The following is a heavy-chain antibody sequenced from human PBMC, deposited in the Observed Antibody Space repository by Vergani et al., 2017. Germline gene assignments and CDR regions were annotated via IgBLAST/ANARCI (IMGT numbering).Heavy chain of an antibody. Sequence: EVQLLESGGGLVQPGGSLRLSCAASGFTFSSYAMSWVRQAPGKGLEWVSAISGSGGSTYYADSVKGRFTISRDNSKNTLYLQMNSLRAEDTAVYYCAKSATYYYGSGSYPSDDYYMDVWGKGTTVTVSS. J-gene: IGHJ6*03. CDR1: GFTFSSYA. CDR2: ISGSGGST. CDR3: AKSATYYYGSGSYPSDDYYMDV. D-gene: IGHD3-10*01. V-gene: IGHV3-23*01.